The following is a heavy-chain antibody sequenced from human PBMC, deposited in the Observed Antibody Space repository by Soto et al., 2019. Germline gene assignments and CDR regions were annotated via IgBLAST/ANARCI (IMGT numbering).Heavy chain of an antibody. V-gene: IGHV1-69*01. CDR2: IIPIFGTA. Sequence: VKVSCKASGGTFSSYAISWVRQAPGQGLEWMGGIIPIFGTANYAQKFQGRVTITADESTSTAYMELSSLRSEDTAVYYCARHDSGYGKNEWNWFDPWGQGTLVTVSS. CDR1: GGTFSSYA. CDR3: ARHDSGYGKNEWNWFDP. D-gene: IGHD5-12*01. J-gene: IGHJ5*02.